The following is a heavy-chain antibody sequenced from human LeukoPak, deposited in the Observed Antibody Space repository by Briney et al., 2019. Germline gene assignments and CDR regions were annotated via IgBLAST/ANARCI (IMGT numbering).Heavy chain of an antibody. J-gene: IGHJ4*02. CDR1: GGTFSSYA. D-gene: IGHD3-22*01. CDR3: ATVDYYDSSGYHN. CDR2: IIPIFGTA. Sequence: SVKVSCKASGGTFSSYAISWVRQAPGQGLEWMGGIIPIFGTANYAQKFQGRVTMTEDTSTDTAYMELSSLRSEDTAVYYCATVDYYDSSGYHNWGQGTLVTVSS. V-gene: IGHV1-69*06.